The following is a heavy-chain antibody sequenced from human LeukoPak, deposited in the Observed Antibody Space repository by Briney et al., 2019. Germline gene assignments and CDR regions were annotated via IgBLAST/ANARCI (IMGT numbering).Heavy chain of an antibody. V-gene: IGHV4-59*08. CDR1: GGSISSYY. J-gene: IGHJ5*02. D-gene: IGHD2-15*01. CDR3: ARAGVVAATTNWFDP. CDR2: IYYSGST. Sequence: SETLSLTCTVSGGSISSYYWSWIRQPPGKGLEWIGYIYYSGSTNYNPSLNSRVTISVDTSKNQFSLKLSSVTAADTAVYYCARAGVVAATTNWFDPWGQGTLVTVSS.